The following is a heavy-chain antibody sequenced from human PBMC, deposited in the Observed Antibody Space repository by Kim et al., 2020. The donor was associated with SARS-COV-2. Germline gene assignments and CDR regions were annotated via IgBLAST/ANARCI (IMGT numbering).Heavy chain of an antibody. CDR3: ARETLHCGGDCYPIFDY. V-gene: IGHV3-48*04. CDR2: ITSSSDTI. CDR1: GFTFSDYN. J-gene: IGHJ4*02. Sequence: GGSLRLSCAASGFTFSDYNMNWVRQAPGKGLEWVSYITSSSDTIYYADSVKGRFTVSRDNAKNSLYLQMSSLRAEDTAIYYCARETLHCGGDCYPIFDYWGQGALVTVSS. D-gene: IGHD2-21*02.